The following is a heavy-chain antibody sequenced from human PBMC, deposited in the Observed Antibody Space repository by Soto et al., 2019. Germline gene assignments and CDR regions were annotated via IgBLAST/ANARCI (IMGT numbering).Heavy chain of an antibody. Sequence: SETLSLTCTVSGGSIGGSSYYWGWIRQPPGKGLEWIGSIYYSGSTYYNPSLKSRVTISVDTSKNQFSLKLSSVTAADTAVYYCARLGAARQDYYYGMAVWGQGTTVTVSS. CDR2: IYYSGST. D-gene: IGHD6-6*01. V-gene: IGHV4-39*01. J-gene: IGHJ6*02. CDR1: GGSIGGSSYY. CDR3: ARLGAARQDYYYGMAV.